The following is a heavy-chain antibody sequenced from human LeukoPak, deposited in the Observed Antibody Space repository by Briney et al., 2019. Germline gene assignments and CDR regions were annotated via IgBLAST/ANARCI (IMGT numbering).Heavy chain of an antibody. Sequence: GGSLRLSCVGSGFTFCRYWLNWVRQAPGKGLEWVANMNQDGSEIYYLDSVKGRFTISRDNAKNSLYLQMNSLRAEDTAVYYCARTRITMIVGLASRFDYWGQGSLVTVSS. CDR2: MNQDGSEI. CDR1: GFTFCRYW. CDR3: ARTRITMIVGLASRFDY. V-gene: IGHV3-7*01. J-gene: IGHJ4*02. D-gene: IGHD3-22*01.